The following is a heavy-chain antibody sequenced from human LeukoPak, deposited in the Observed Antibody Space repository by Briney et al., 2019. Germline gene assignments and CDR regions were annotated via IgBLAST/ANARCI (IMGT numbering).Heavy chain of an antibody. D-gene: IGHD3-10*01. CDR2: IYYSGSI. J-gene: IGHJ6*02. CDR1: GGSISTYY. Sequence: SETLSLTCTVSGGSISTYYWNWLRQPPGKGLEWIGYIYYSGSIDYNPSLKSRVTISVDTSKNQFSLKLSSVTAVDTVVYYCARDYGSGYPSYYYGMDVWGQGTTVTVSS. CDR3: ARDYGSGYPSYYYGMDV. V-gene: IGHV4-59*01.